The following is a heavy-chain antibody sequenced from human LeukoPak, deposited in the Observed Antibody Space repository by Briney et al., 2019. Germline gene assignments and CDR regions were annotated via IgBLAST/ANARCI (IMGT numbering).Heavy chain of an antibody. CDR1: GGSISSYY. CDR3: AREKAGYCSGGSCYFDY. V-gene: IGHV4-59*01. CDR2: IYYSGST. J-gene: IGHJ4*02. Sequence: SETLSLTCTVSGGSISSYYWSWIRQPPGKGLEWIGYIYYSGSTNYNPSLKSRVTISVDTSKNQFSLKLSSVTAADTAVYYCAREKAGYCSGGSCYFDYWGQGTLVTVSS. D-gene: IGHD2-15*01.